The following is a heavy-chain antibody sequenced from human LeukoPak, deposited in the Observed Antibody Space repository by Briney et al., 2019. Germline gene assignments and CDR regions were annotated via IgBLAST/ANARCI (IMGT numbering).Heavy chain of an antibody. CDR1: GFTFNTYT. J-gene: IGHJ4*02. CDR2: ISWNSGSI. D-gene: IGHD2-15*01. Sequence: PGGSLRLSCAASGFTFNTYTMNWVRQAPGKGLEWVSGISWNSGSIGYADSVKGRFTISRDNAKNSLYLQMNSLRAEDMALYYCAKGGYCSGGSCYFDYWGQGTLVTVSS. CDR3: AKGGYCSGGSCYFDY. V-gene: IGHV3-9*03.